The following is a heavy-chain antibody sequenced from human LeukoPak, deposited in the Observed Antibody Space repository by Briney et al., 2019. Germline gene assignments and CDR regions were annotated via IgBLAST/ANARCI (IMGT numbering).Heavy chain of an antibody. CDR1: GGSISSYY. CDR3: ARYYYGSGSYYYYYMDV. CDR2: IYYSGST. Sequence: SETLSLTCTVSGGSISSYYWSWIRQPPGKGLEWIGYIYYSGSTNYNPSLKSRVTISVDTSKNQFSLKLSSVTAADTAVYYCARYYYGSGSYYYYYMDVWGKGTTVTVSS. J-gene: IGHJ6*03. V-gene: IGHV4-59*01. D-gene: IGHD3-10*01.